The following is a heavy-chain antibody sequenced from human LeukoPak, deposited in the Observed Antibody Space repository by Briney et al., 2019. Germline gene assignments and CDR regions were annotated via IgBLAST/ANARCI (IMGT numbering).Heavy chain of an antibody. CDR2: FYYSGST. J-gene: IGHJ5*02. D-gene: IGHD3-10*01. CDR3: ARESNYHGSGTGWFDP. CDR1: GGSFSGYS. Sequence: SETLSLTCAVYGGSFSGYSWSWIRQPPGKGLGRIGHFYYSGSTYYNPSLKSRVTISVDTSKNQLSLKLSSVTAADTAVYYCARESNYHGSGTGWFDPWGQGTLVTVSS. V-gene: IGHV4-30-4*07.